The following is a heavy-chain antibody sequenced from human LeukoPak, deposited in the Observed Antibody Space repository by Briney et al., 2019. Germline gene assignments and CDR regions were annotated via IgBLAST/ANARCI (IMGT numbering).Heavy chain of an antibody. CDR2: MNPNSGNT. V-gene: IGHV1-8*01. CDR3: ARGAGYSGYWVLEYYYYGMDV. Sequence: GASVKVSCKASGYTFTSYDINWVRQATGQGLEWMGWMNPNSGNTGYAQKFQGRVTMTRNTSISTAYMELSSLRSEDTAVYYCARGAGYSGYWVLEYYYYGMDVWGQGTTVTVSS. D-gene: IGHD5-12*01. CDR1: GYTFTSYD. J-gene: IGHJ6*02.